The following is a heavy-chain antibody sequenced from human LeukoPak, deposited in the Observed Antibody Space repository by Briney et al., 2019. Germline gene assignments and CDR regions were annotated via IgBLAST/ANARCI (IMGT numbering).Heavy chain of an antibody. CDR3: ARGLIVVVPAAIRRRAYYFDY. Sequence: PGGSLRLSCAASGFTFSSYAMSWVRQPPGKGLEWIGEINHSGSTNYNPSLKSRVTISVDTSKNQFSLKLSSVTAADTAVYYCARGLIVVVPAAIRRRAYYFDYWGQGTLVTVSS. V-gene: IGHV4-34*01. J-gene: IGHJ4*02. CDR2: INHSGST. D-gene: IGHD2-2*01. CDR1: GFTFSSYA.